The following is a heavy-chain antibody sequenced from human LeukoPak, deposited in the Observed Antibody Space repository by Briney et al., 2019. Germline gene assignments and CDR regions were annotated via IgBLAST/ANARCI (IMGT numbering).Heavy chain of an antibody. J-gene: IGHJ4*02. CDR1: GVTVSSDY. Sequence: PDRSLSLSCAASGVTVSSDYMNWDRQPPGTGMEQVSLIYSSGSTYYADSVKGRFTISRDNSKNTLYLQMNSLRAEDTAVYYCGRVASGGKSNDYWGQGTLVTVSS. CDR2: IYSSGST. D-gene: IGHD2-15*01. CDR3: GRVASGGKSNDY. V-gene: IGHV3-53*01.